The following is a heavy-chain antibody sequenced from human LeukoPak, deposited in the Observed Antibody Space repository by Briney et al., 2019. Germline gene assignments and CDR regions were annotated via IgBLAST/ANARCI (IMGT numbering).Heavy chain of an antibody. V-gene: IGHV3-49*04. Sequence: PGGSLRLSCTASGFTFGDYAMSWVRQAPGKGLEWVGFIRSKAYGGTTEYAASVKGRFTISRDDSKSIAYLQMNSLKTEDTAVYYCTRALTGIKPVWWLRGDYWGQGTLVTVSS. CDR2: IRSKAYGGTT. CDR3: TRALTGIKPVWWLRGDY. CDR1: GFTFGDYA. J-gene: IGHJ4*02. D-gene: IGHD5-12*01.